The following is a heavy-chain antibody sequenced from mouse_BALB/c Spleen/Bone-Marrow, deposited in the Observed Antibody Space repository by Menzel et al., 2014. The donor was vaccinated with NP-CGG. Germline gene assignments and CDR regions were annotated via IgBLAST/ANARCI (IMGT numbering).Heavy chain of an antibody. Sequence: EVKLVESGGGLVQPGGSLILSCATSGFTFSDFYMEWVRQSPGKRLEWIAISRNKANDYTTDYSASVKGRFIVSRDTSQSILYLQMHALRAEDTAIYYCVRGNWAFFDYWGQGATLTVSS. J-gene: IGHJ2*01. V-gene: IGHV7-1*02. CDR3: VRGNWAFFDY. CDR2: SRNKANDYTT. D-gene: IGHD4-1*01. CDR1: GFTFSDFY.